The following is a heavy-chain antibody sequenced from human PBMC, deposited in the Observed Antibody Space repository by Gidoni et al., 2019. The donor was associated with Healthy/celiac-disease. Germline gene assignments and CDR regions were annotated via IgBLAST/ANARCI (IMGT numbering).Heavy chain of an antibody. CDR2: ISPYNDNT. V-gene: IGHV1-18*01. J-gene: IGHJ4*02. CDR1: GYTFNSYG. D-gene: IGHD4-17*01. Sequence: QVQLVQSGAEAKKPGASAKVSCEASGYTFNSYGISLVRPAPGQGLEWMGWISPYNDNTNYAQKLQGRVTMTTDTSASTAYMQLRSLRSDDTAVYYCARVYPPATVVTPSHFDYWGQGTLATVSS. CDR3: ARVYPPATVVTPSHFDY.